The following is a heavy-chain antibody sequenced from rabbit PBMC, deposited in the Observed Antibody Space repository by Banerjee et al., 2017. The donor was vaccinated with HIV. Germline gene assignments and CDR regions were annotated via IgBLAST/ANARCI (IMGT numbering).Heavy chain of an antibody. CDR3: ARGGYDENYFNL. V-gene: IGHV1S7*01. J-gene: IGHJ4*01. CDR1: GFDFSNYY. Sequence: QLKESGGGLVQPGGSLKLSCEASGFDFSNYYMSWVRQAPGKGLEWIGYIDPNFGTTYYASWVNGRFTISSHNAQNTLYLQLNSLTAADTATYFCARGGYDENYFNLWGPGTLVTVS. D-gene: IGHD2-1*01. CDR2: IDPNFGTT.